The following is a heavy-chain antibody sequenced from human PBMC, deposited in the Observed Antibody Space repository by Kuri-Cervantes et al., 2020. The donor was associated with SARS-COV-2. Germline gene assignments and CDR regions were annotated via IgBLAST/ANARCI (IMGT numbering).Heavy chain of an antibody. CDR1: GFTFSDYY. Sequence: ESLKISCAASGFTFSDYYMSWVRQAPGKGLEWVANIKQDGSEKYYVDSVKGRFTISRDNAKNSLYLQMNSLRAEDTAVYYCARIPGYSSGWLAFDIWGQGTMVTVSS. D-gene: IGHD6-19*01. V-gene: IGHV3-7*04. CDR2: IKQDGSEK. CDR3: ARIPGYSSGWLAFDI. J-gene: IGHJ3*02.